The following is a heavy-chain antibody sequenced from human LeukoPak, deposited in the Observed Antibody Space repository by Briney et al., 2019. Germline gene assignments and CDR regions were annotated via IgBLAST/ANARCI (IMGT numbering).Heavy chain of an antibody. CDR1: LGTFSSYA. Sequence: ASVKVSCKESLGTFSSYAISWVRQAPGQGLEWMGRIIPIFGTANYAQKFQGRVTITTDESTSTAYMELSSLRSEDTAVYYCARDLWDTAIDNWFDPWGQGTLVTVSS. CDR2: IIPIFGTA. CDR3: ARDLWDTAIDNWFDP. D-gene: IGHD5-18*01. V-gene: IGHV1-69*05. J-gene: IGHJ5*02.